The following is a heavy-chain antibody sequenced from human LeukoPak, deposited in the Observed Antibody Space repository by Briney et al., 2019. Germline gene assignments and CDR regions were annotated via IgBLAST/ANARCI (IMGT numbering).Heavy chain of an antibody. D-gene: IGHD2-15*01. V-gene: IGHV3-21*01. CDR3: ARDGGRKDDY. Sequence: NPGGSLRLSCAASGFTFSNHGMNWVRQAPGKGLEWVSGISPGGDTPYYADSVKGRFTISRDNAKNSLYLQMNSLRAEDTAVYYCARDGGRKDDYWGQGTLVTVSS. CDR2: ISPGGDTP. CDR1: GFTFSNHG. J-gene: IGHJ4*02.